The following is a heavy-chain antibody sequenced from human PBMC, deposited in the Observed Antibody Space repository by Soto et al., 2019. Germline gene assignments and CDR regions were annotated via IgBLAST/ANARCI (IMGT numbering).Heavy chain of an antibody. CDR3: ARIAAPGTNFDY. CDR2: IYHSGST. CDR1: GGSISSGGYY. Sequence: SETLSLTCTVSGGSISSGGYYWSWVRQPPGKGLEWIGEIYHSGSTNYNPSLKSRVTISVDKSKNQFSLKLSSVTAADTAVYYCARIAAPGTNFDYWGQGTLVTVSS. V-gene: IGHV4-39*07. D-gene: IGHD6-13*01. J-gene: IGHJ4*02.